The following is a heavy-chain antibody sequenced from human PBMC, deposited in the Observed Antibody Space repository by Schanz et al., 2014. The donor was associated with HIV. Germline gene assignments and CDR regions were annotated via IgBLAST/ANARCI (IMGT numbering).Heavy chain of an antibody. CDR2: INHSGST. CDR3: ARDGNYGSLSDYLPSDYYGMDV. Sequence: QEQLQEWGPGLVKPSATLSLSCAVYGGSVRTTYYSWIRQPPGKGLQWIGEINHSGSTNYNPSLKSRVTISVDTSKNQFSRRRNSVTAADTAVYYCARDGNYGSLSDYLPSDYYGMDVWGQGTRVTVSS. CDR1: GGSVRTTY. V-gene: IGHV4-34*01. J-gene: IGHJ6*02. D-gene: IGHD3-3*01.